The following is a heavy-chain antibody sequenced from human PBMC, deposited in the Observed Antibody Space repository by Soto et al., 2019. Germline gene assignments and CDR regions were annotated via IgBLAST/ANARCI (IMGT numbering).Heavy chain of an antibody. V-gene: IGHV3-30*03. CDR2: ISFDGSRR. J-gene: IGHJ6*02. Sequence: GGSLRLSCVASGFAFRSHGMHWARQAPGKGPEWVAGISFDGSRRNYAVSVKGRFTISRDNAKNSLYLQMNSLRAEDTAVYYCARVLDIVVVAAATPYYYGMDVWGQGTTVTVSS. CDR3: ARVLDIVVVAAATPYYYGMDV. D-gene: IGHD2-15*01. CDR1: GFAFRSHG.